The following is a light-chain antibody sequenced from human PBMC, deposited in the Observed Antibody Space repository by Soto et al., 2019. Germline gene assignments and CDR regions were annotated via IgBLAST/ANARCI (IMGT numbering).Light chain of an antibody. CDR3: QLYVSSPPGYT. CDR2: GTS. V-gene: IGKV3-20*01. Sequence: EIVLTQSPGTLSLSPGERATLSCRASQSVSSTYLAWYQQKPGQAPGLLLYGTSNRATGILDRFSGSGSGTDFNLNISRLEPEDFAMFYCQLYVSSPPGYTFGQGTKLEIK. J-gene: IGKJ2*01. CDR1: QSVSSTY.